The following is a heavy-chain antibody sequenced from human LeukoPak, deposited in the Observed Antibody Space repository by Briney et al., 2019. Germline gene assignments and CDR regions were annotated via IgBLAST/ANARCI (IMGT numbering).Heavy chain of an antibody. V-gene: IGHV4-34*01. D-gene: IGHD5-12*01. Sequence: PSETLSLTCAVYGGSFSGYYWSWIRQPPGKGLEWIGEINHSGSTNYNPSLKSRVTISVDTSKNQFSLKLTSVTAADTAVYYCARGRGRYSGYDWLDYWGQGTLVTASS. CDR1: GGSFSGYY. CDR3: ARGRGRYSGYDWLDY. CDR2: INHSGST. J-gene: IGHJ4*02.